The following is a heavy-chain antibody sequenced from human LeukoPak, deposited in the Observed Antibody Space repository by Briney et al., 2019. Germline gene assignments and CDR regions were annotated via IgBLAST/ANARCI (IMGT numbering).Heavy chain of an antibody. CDR3: AKDRGSGLGGGYYYYGMDV. Sequence: GGSLRLSCAASGFTFDDYAMHWVRQAPGKGLEWVSGISWNSGSIGYADSVKGRFTISRDNAKNSLYLQMNSLRAEDTALYYCAKDRGSGLGGGYYYYGMDVWGQGTTVTVSS. CDR1: GFTFDDYA. J-gene: IGHJ6*02. V-gene: IGHV3-9*01. CDR2: ISWNSGSI. D-gene: IGHD3-10*01.